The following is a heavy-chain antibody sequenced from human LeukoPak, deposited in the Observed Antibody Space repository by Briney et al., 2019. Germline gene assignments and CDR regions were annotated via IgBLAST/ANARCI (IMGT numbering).Heavy chain of an antibody. D-gene: IGHD3-22*01. J-gene: IGHJ4*02. V-gene: IGHV3-7*01. CDR2: IKQDGSEK. CDR1: GFTFSSRDW. CDR3: ARDRSPYYYDSSGYHSTYYFDY. Sequence: GGSLRLSCVASGFTFSSRDWMTWVRQAPGKGLEWVANIKQDGSEKNYVDSVKGRFTISRDNAKNSLYLQMNSLRAEDTAVYYCARDRSPYYYDSSGYHSTYYFDYWGQGTLVTVSS.